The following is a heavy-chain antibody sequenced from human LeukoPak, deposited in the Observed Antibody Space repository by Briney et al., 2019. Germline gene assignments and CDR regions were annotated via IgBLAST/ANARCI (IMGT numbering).Heavy chain of an antibody. CDR2: IYYSGST. V-gene: IGHV4-39*01. D-gene: IGHD3-10*01. CDR3: ATTGNTAVPPYFDY. CDR1: GGSISSSGYY. J-gene: IGHJ4*02. Sequence: SETLSLTCTVSGGSISSSGYYWGWIRQPPGKGLEWIGTIYYSGSTYYNPSLNSRVTISVDTSKNQFSLKLSSVTAADTAVYYCATTGNTAVPPYFDYWGQVALVTVSS.